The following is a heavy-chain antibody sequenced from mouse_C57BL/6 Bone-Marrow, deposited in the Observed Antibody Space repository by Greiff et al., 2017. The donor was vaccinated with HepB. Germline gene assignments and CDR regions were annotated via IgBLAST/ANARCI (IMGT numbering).Heavy chain of an antibody. D-gene: IGHD3-2*02. CDR2: ISDGGSYT. CDR1: GFTFSSYA. V-gene: IGHV5-4*01. J-gene: IGHJ2*01. Sequence: EVQLVESGGGLVKPGGSLKLSCAASGFTFSSYAMSWVRQTPEKRLEWVATISDGGSYTYYPDNVKGRFTISRDNAKNNLYLQMSHLKSEDTAMYYCARDPPAQALFDYWGQGTTLTVSS. CDR3: ARDPPAQALFDY.